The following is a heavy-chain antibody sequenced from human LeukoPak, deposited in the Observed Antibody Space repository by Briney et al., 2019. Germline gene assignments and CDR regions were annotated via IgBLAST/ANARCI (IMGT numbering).Heavy chain of an antibody. D-gene: IGHD3-10*01. Sequence: ASVTVSCKASGYTFTSYDINWVRQATGQGLEWMGWMNPNSGNTGYAQKFQGRVTITRNTSISTAYMELSSLRSEDTAVYYCARGTRSGWAFITMVRGAMGYWGQGTLVTVSS. CDR1: GYTFTSYD. J-gene: IGHJ4*02. V-gene: IGHV1-8*03. CDR3: ARGTRSGWAFITMVRGAMGY. CDR2: MNPNSGNT.